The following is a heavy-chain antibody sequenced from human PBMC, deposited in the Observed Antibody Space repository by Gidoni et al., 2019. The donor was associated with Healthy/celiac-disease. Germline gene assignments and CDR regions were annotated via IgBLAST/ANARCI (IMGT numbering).Heavy chain of an antibody. J-gene: IGHJ4*02. Sequence: QVQLVQSGAEVKKPGASVKVSCKASGYTFTGYYMHWVRQAPGQGLEWMGWINPNRVGTTYAQKFQGWVTMTRDTSISTAYMELSRLRSDDTAVYYCARDGSWSYFYFDYWGQGTLVTVSS. CDR2: INPNRVGT. CDR3: ARDGSWSYFYFDY. CDR1: GYTFTGYY. V-gene: IGHV1-2*04. D-gene: IGHD1-26*01.